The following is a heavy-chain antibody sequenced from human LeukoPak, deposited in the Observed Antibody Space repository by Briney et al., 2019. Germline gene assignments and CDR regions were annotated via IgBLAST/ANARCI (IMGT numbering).Heavy chain of an antibody. Sequence: GGSLRLSCAASGFSFSSYAMSWVRQAPGKGLEWDSVITGSGDYRDYADSVKGRFTIYRDNSRNTLHLQMNSLRVEDTAIYYCGRGGRDLDYWGQGTLVTVSS. CDR1: GFSFSSYA. CDR2: ITGSGDYR. D-gene: IGHD2-15*01. CDR3: GRGGRDLDY. V-gene: IGHV3-23*01. J-gene: IGHJ4*02.